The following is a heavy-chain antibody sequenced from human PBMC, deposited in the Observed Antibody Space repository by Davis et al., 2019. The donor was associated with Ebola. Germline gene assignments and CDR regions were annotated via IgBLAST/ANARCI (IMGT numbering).Heavy chain of an antibody. V-gene: IGHV4-39*01. CDR1: GGSISSSSYY. CDR2: IYYSGST. J-gene: IGHJ5*02. D-gene: IGHD4-23*01. CDR3: ARTREGNYGGNWRWFDP. Sequence: MPSETLSLTCTVSGGSISSSSYYWGWIRQPPGKGLEWIGTIYYSGSTYYNPSLKSRVTVSVDTSKNQFSLKLSSVTAADTAVYYCARTREGNYGGNWRWFDPWGQGTLVTVSS.